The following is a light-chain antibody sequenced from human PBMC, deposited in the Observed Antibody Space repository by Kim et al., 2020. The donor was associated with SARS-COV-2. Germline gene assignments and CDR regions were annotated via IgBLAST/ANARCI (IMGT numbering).Light chain of an antibody. CDR3: QSYDSSLSGV. J-gene: IGLJ1*01. CDR1: SSIIGTPSE. V-gene: IGLV1-40*01. Sequence: GSRATISRTGSSSIIGTPSEVHWYQHLPGTAPKLLIYRNSNRPSGVPDRFSGSKSGTSASLAITGLQADDEADYYCQSYDSSLSGVFGTGTKVTVL. CDR2: RNS.